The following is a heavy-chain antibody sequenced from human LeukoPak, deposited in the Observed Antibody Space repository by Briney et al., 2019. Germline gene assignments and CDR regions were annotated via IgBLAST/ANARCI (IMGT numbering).Heavy chain of an antibody. CDR1: GFTFDDYA. CDR3: AKDKASSLGAFDI. Sequence: GGSLRLSCAASGFTFDDYAMHWVRQAPGKGLEWDSGISWNSGSIGYADSVKGRFTISRDNAKNSLYLQMNSLRAEDTALYYCAKDKASSLGAFDIWGQGTMVTVSS. J-gene: IGHJ3*02. D-gene: IGHD6-6*01. CDR2: ISWNSGSI. V-gene: IGHV3-9*01.